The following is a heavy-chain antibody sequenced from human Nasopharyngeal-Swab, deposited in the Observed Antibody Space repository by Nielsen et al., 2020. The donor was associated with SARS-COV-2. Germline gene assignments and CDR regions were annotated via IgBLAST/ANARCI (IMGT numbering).Heavy chain of an antibody. CDR3: GGCYYDSLNVG. CDR2: IYYSGST. D-gene: IGHD3-22*01. V-gene: IGHV4-31*03. CDR1: GGSISSGGYY. Sequence: SETLSLTCTVSGGSISSGGYYWSWIRQHPGKGLEWIGYIYYSGSTYYNPSLKSRVTISVDTSKNQFSLKLSSVTAADTAVYYCGGCYYDSLNVGWGQGTLVTVSS. J-gene: IGHJ1*01.